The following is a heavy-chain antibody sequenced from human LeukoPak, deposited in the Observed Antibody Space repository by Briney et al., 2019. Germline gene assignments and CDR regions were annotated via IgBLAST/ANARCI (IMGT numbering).Heavy chain of an antibody. V-gene: IGHV4-4*07. Sequence: SETLSLTCTVSGGSISSYYWSWIRQPAGKGLEWIGRIHASGNTNYNPSLKSRVTMSVDTSKNQFSLKLSSVTAADTAVYYCARDGSGWPFHYWGQGTLVTVSS. D-gene: IGHD6-19*01. CDR3: ARDGSGWPFHY. J-gene: IGHJ4*02. CDR2: IHASGNT. CDR1: GGSISSYY.